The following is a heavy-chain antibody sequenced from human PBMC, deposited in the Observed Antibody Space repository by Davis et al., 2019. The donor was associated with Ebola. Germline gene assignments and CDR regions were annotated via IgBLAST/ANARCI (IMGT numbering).Heavy chain of an antibody. D-gene: IGHD4-17*01. CDR3: TTRDYVDAFDI. V-gene: IGHV3-49*04. CDR2: IRSKAYGGTT. J-gene: IGHJ3*02. CDR1: GFTFGDYA. Sequence: PGGSLRLSCTASGFTFGDYAMSWVRQAPGKGLEWVGFIRSKAYGGTTEYAASVKGRFTISRDDSKSIAYLQMNSLKTEDTAVYYCTTRDYVDAFDIWGQGTMVTVSS.